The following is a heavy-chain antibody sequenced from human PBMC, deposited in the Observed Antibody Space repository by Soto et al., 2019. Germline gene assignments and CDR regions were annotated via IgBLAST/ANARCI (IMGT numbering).Heavy chain of an antibody. J-gene: IGHJ4*02. V-gene: IGHV1-69*08. D-gene: IGHD6-19*01. CDR1: GGTFSSYT. CDR3: AREGIAVAGTDY. Sequence: QVQLVQSGAEVKKPGSSVKVSCKASGGTFSSYTISWVRQAPGQGLEWMGRIIPILGIANYAQKFQVRVTITADKSTSTAYMELSSLRSEDTAVYYCAREGIAVAGTDYWGQGTLVTVSS. CDR2: IIPILGIA.